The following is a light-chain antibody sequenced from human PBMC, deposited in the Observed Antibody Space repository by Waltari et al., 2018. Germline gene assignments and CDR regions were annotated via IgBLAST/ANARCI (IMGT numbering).Light chain of an antibody. J-gene: IGLJ1*01. CDR1: SRDIGDSVY. V-gene: IGLV2-8*01. CDR2: EVR. Sequence: QSALTQPLSASGSPGQSVTIPCTAPSRDIGDSVYFSWYQHYPGKAPNPIIYEVRKRPSGVPDRFSGSKSGNTASLTVSGLQAEDEADYYCSSYGGDNNYLFGTGTAVTVL. CDR3: SSYGGDNNYL.